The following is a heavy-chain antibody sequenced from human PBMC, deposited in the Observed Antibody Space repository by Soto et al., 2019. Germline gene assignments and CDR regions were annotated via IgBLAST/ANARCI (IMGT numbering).Heavy chain of an antibody. CDR2: INAGDGNT. CDR1: GYTFTTYA. CDR3: ARESKKWPDF. V-gene: IGHV1-3*01. J-gene: IGHJ4*02. Sequence: QVQLVQSGAEVKKPGASVKVSCKASGYTFTTYAIHWVRQAPGQRLEWMGWINAGDGNTKYVEKLQGRVTMTTDTSTSTAYMELRNLRSDDTAVYYCARESKKWPDFWGPGTLVTVSS. D-gene: IGHD5-12*01.